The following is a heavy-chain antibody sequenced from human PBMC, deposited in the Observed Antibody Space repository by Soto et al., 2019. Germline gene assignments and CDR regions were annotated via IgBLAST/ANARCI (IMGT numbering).Heavy chain of an antibody. Sequence: QVQLQESGPGLVKTSETLSLTCTVSGGSVSSGPYHWNWVRQPPGKGLEWVGHISYSGTANYNPSIRSRVIMATDTSMNQFSLRRTSVTAADTAVYYCMRSHGAYWGQGALVTVSP. V-gene: IGHV4-61*01. J-gene: IGHJ4*02. CDR1: GGSVSSGPYH. CDR3: MRSHGAY. D-gene: IGHD2-8*01. CDR2: ISYSGTA.